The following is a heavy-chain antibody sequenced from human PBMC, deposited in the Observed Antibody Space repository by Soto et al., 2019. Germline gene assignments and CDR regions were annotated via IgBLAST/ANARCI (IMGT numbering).Heavy chain of an antibody. CDR2: ISGSGGST. CDR3: AKDPKGYSSGWYASPDY. Sequence: PGGSLRLSCAASGFTFSSYAMSWVRQAPGKGLEWVSAISGSGGSTYYADSVKGRFTISRDNPKNTLYLQMNSLRAEDTAVYYCAKDPKGYSSGWYASPDYWGQGTLVTVSS. V-gene: IGHV3-23*01. D-gene: IGHD6-19*01. CDR1: GFTFSSYA. J-gene: IGHJ4*02.